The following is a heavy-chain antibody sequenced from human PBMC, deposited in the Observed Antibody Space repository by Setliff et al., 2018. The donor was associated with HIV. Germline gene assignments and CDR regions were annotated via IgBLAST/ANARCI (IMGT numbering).Heavy chain of an antibody. V-gene: IGHV1-69*10. D-gene: IGHD3-22*01. CDR1: GGTLSSYA. CDR3: ARAADSYDTTNYHFTYYYYMDV. CDR2: IIPILDVT. J-gene: IGHJ6*03. Sequence: SVKVSCKASGGTLSSYAVSWVRQAPGQGLEWMGGIIPILDVTTSAQKFQGRLTITADRSTSTAYMELSSLRSEDTAVYYCARAADSYDTTNYHFTYYYYMDVWGKGTTVTVSS.